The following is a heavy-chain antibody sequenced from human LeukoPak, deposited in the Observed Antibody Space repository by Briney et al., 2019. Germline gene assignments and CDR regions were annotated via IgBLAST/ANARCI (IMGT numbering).Heavy chain of an antibody. CDR3: AKAPSGWYRYYFDY. Sequence: GGSLRLSCAASGFTFSSYAMSWVRQAPGKGLEWVSAISGSGGSTYYADPVKGRFTISRDNSKNTLYLQMNSLRAEDTAVYYCAKAPSGWYRYYFDYWGQGTLVTVSS. V-gene: IGHV3-23*01. J-gene: IGHJ4*02. D-gene: IGHD6-19*01. CDR1: GFTFSSYA. CDR2: ISGSGGST.